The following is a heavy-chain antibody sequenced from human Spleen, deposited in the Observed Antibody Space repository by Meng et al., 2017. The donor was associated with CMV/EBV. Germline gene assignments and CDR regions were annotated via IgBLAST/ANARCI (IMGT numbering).Heavy chain of an antibody. CDR2: ISAYNGNT. V-gene: IGHV1-18*01. D-gene: IGHD2-2*01. J-gene: IGHJ4*02. CDR1: GYTFTSYG. Sequence: ASVKVSCKASGYTFTSYGISWMRQAPGQGLEWMGWISAYNGNTNYAQSLQGRVTMTTDTSTSTAYMELRSLRSDDTAVYYCARMSSSSLNYYFDYWGQGTLVTVSS. CDR3: ARMSSSSLNYYFDY.